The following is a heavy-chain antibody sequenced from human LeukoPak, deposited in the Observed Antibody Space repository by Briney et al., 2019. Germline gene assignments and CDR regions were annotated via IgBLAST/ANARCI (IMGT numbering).Heavy chain of an antibody. CDR3: AREAGGCSSTSCQGEWFDP. J-gene: IGHJ5*02. D-gene: IGHD2-2*01. V-gene: IGHV4-34*01. CDR1: GGSFSGYY. CDR2: INHSGST. Sequence: SETLSLTCAVYGGSFSGYYWSWIRQPPGKGLEWLGEINHSGSTNYNPSLKSRATISVDTSKNQFSLKLSSVTAADTAVYYCAREAGGCSSTSCQGEWFDPWGQGALVTVSS.